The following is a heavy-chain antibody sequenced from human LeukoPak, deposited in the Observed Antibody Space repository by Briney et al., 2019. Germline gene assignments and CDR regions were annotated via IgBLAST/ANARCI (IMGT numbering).Heavy chain of an antibody. CDR2: FDPEDGET. CDR1: RYTLTELS. D-gene: IGHD1-26*01. J-gene: IGHJ6*03. CDR3: ATGVLGARHYYYYMDV. Sequence: ASVKVSCKVSRYTLTELSMHWVRQAPGKGLEWMGGFDPEDGETIYAQKFQGRVTMTEDTSTDTAYMELSSLRSEDTAVYYCATGVLGARHYYYYMDVWGKGTTVTVSS. V-gene: IGHV1-24*01.